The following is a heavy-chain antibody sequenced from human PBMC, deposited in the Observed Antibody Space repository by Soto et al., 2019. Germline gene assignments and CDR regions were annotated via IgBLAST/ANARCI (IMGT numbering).Heavy chain of an antibody. CDR3: VRDKGYAAAGDR. V-gene: IGHV3-11*05. Sequence: QAQLVESGGGLVKPGGSLRLSCAASGFNFSDYYMSWVRQAPGKGLEWVSYISTTSSYTNYADSVKGRFTTSRDNAKNSLYLQMNSLRAEDTAVYYCVRDKGYAAAGDRWGQGTLVTVSS. D-gene: IGHD6-13*01. CDR1: GFNFSDYY. CDR2: ISTTSSYT. J-gene: IGHJ5*02.